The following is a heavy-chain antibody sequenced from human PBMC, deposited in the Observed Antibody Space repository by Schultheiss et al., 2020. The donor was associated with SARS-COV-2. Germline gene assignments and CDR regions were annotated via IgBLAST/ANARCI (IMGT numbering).Heavy chain of an antibody. Sequence: SVKVSCKASGYTFTYRYLHWVRQAPGQALEWMGWITPFNGNTNYAQKFQDRVTITRDRSMSTAYMELSSLRSEDTAMYYCATRLGAWGMDVWGQGTTVTVSS. V-gene: IGHV1-45*02. CDR1: GYTFTYRY. D-gene: IGHD3-16*01. J-gene: IGHJ6*02. CDR2: ITPFNGNT. CDR3: ATRLGAWGMDV.